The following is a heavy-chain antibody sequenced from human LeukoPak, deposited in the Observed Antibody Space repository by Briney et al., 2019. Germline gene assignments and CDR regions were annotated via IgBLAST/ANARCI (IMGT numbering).Heavy chain of an antibody. D-gene: IGHD2-21*01. J-gene: IGHJ4*02. Sequence: GGSLRLSCAASGFTFSSYAMHWVRQAPGKGLEWVAFIRYDGSNKYYADSVKGRFTISRDNSKNTVILQMDSLTPEDTAVYFCAKSAVIIGYFDYWGQGTLVTVSS. CDR3: AKSAVIIGYFDY. V-gene: IGHV3-30*02. CDR1: GFTFSSYA. CDR2: IRYDGSNK.